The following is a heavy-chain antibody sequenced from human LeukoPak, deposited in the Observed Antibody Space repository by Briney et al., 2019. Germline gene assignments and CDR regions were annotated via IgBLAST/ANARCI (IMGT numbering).Heavy chain of an antibody. D-gene: IGHD5-12*01. CDR1: GFTFDSYA. Sequence: GGSLRLSCAASGFTFDSYAIHWVRQAPGKGLEWVAVISYDGSNKYYADSVRGRFTISRDNSKNTLYLQLNSLRPEDTAVYYCARDQLAYSGYDTLFDYWGQGSLVTVSS. J-gene: IGHJ4*02. CDR2: ISYDGSNK. CDR3: ARDQLAYSGYDTLFDY. V-gene: IGHV3-30*04.